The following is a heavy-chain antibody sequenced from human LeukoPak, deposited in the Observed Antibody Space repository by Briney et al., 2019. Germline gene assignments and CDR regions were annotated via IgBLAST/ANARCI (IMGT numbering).Heavy chain of an antibody. V-gene: IGHV3-21*01. CDR3: ARALEGHYYYYMDV. J-gene: IGHJ6*03. Sequence: GGSLRLSCAASGFTFSSYSMNWVRQAPGKGLEWVSSISSSSYIYYADSVKGRFTISRDNAKNSLYLQMNSLRAEDTAVYYCARALEGHYYYYMDVWGKGTTVTVSS. CDR2: ISSSSYI. CDR1: GFTFSSYS.